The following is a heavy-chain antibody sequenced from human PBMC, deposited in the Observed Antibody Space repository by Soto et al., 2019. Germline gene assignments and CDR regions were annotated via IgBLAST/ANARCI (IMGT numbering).Heavy chain of an antibody. CDR1: GGYISSSSYY. D-gene: IGHD6-13*01. CDR3: ARHQSHSSSYVDP. J-gene: IGHJ5*02. V-gene: IGHV4-39*01. CDR2: IYYSWGT. Sequence: QLQLQESGPGLVKPSETLSLTCTVAGGYISSSSYYWGWIRQPPGNGLEWIGSIYYSWGTYYNPSLKSRVTIYVDTSKIPFSLKLSSVTAADTAVYYCARHQSHSSSYVDPWGQGTLVTVSS.